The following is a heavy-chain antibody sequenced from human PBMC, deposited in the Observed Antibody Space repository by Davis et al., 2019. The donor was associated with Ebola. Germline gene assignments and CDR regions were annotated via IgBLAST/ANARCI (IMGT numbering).Heavy chain of an antibody. Sequence: PGGSLRLSCKGSGYSFSSYWISWVRQMPGKGLEWMGRIDPSDSYTNYSPSFQGHVTISADKSISTAYLQWSSLKASDTAMYYCSSSSGWGDWFDPWGQGTLVTVSS. D-gene: IGHD6-19*01. CDR3: SSSSGWGDWFDP. J-gene: IGHJ5*02. V-gene: IGHV5-10-1*01. CDR1: GYSFSSYW. CDR2: IDPSDSYT.